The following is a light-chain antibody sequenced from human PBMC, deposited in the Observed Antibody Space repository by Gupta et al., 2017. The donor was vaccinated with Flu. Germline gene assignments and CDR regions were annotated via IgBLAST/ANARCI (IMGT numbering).Light chain of an antibody. CDR3: QQYYSSPRT. Sequence: DIVMTQSPDSLAVSLGERATINCKSSQSVLYRSNNKNYLTWYQQKPGQPPKLLIYWASTRESGVPDRFNGSGSGTDFTLTISSLQAEDVAVYYCQQYYSSPRTFGQGTKLEIK. J-gene: IGKJ2*01. CDR1: QSVLYRSNNKNY. CDR2: WAS. V-gene: IGKV4-1*01.